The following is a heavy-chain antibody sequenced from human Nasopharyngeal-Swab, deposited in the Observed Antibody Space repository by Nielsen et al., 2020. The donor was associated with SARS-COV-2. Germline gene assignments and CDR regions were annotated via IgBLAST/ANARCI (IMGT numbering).Heavy chain of an antibody. V-gene: IGHV3-33*01. CDR1: GFTFSSYG. CDR3: ARVRYGSGSYFDY. D-gene: IGHD3-10*01. CDR2: IWYDGSDK. J-gene: IGHJ4*02. Sequence: GESLKISCAASGFTFSSYGMHWVRQAPGKGLEWVAVIWYDGSDKYYGDSVKGRCTISRDNSENTLYLQVNSLRAEDTAVYYCARVRYGSGSYFDYWGQGTLVTVSS.